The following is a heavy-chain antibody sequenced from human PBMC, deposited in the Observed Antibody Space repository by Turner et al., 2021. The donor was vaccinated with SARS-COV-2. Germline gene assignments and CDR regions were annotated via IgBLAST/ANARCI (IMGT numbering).Heavy chain of an antibody. Sequence: QVQLVQSGAEVKKPGASVKVSCKASGYTFNGYCMHWVRQAPGQVLEWMGWISPSSGGTNYAQTFQGRVTMTRDTSISTVYMELSRLRSDDTAVYYCASSANSSGWHYWGQGTLVTVSS. J-gene: IGHJ4*02. CDR1: GYTFNGYC. D-gene: IGHD6-19*01. CDR3: ASSANSSGWHY. CDR2: ISPSSGGT. V-gene: IGHV1-2*02.